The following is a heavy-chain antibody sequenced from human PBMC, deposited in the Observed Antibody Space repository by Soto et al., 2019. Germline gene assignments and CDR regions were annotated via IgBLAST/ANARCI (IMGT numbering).Heavy chain of an antibody. J-gene: IGHJ6*02. D-gene: IGHD4-17*01. V-gene: IGHV1-3*01. CDR1: GYTFTSYA. CDR3: ARDLNIVTTAYYYYYGMDV. CDR2: INAGNGNT. Sequence: QVQLVQTGAEVKKPGASVKVSCKASGYTFTSYAMHWVRQAPGQRLERMGWINAGNGNTKYSQKFQGRVTITRDTSASTTYMELSSLRSEDTAVYYCARDLNIVTTAYYYYYGMDVWGQGTTVTGSS.